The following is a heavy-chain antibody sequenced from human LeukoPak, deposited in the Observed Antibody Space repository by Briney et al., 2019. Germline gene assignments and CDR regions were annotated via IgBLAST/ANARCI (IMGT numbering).Heavy chain of an antibody. CDR1: GGSISSYY. J-gene: IGHJ2*01. CDR3: ARDRPSDYYYGSGSYFDL. D-gene: IGHD3-10*01. V-gene: IGHV4-59*01. Sequence: SETLSLTCTVSGGSISSYYWSWIRQPPGKGLEWIGYIYYGGSTNYNPSLKSRVTISVDTSKNQFSLKLSSVTAADTAVYYCARDRPSDYYYGSGSYFDLWGRGTLVTVSS. CDR2: IYYGGST.